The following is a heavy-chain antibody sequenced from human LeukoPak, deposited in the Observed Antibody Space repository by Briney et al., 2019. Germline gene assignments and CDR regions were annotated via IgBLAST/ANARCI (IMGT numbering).Heavy chain of an antibody. CDR3: ARLEWEWGIDY. V-gene: IGHV4-59*01. J-gene: IGHJ4*02. Sequence: PSETLSLTCTVSGGSISSYYWSWIRQPPGKGLEWIGYIYYSGSTNYNPSLKSRVTISVDTSKNQFSLKLSSVTAADTAVYYCARLEWEWGIDYWGQGTLVTVSS. CDR1: GGSISSYY. D-gene: IGHD1-26*01. CDR2: IYYSGST.